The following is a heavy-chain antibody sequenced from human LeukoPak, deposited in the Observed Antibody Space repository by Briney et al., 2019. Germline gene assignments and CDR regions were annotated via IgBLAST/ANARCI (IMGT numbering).Heavy chain of an antibody. J-gene: IGHJ4*02. CDR3: ARGKWSVAAAGTFY. Sequence: GGSLRLSCAASGFTFSSYAMHWVRQAPGKGLEWVAVIPYDGSNKYYADSVKGRFTISRDNSKNTLYLQMNSLRAEDTAVYYCARGKWSVAAAGTFYWGQGTLVTVSS. D-gene: IGHD6-13*01. CDR1: GFTFSSYA. V-gene: IGHV3-30-3*01. CDR2: IPYDGSNK.